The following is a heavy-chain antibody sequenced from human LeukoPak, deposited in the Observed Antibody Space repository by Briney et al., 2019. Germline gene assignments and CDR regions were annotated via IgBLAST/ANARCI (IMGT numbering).Heavy chain of an antibody. CDR2: ISGSGGST. CDR1: GFTFSSYA. CDR3: AKGGQTYYYGSGSYWAIPSFDY. V-gene: IGHV3-23*01. D-gene: IGHD3-10*01. J-gene: IGHJ4*02. Sequence: GGSLRLSCAASGFTFSSYAMSWVRQAPGKGLEWVSAISGSGGSTYYADSVKGRFTISRDNSKNTLYLQMNSLRAEDTAVYYCAKGGQTYYYGSGSYWAIPSFDYWGQGTLVTVSS.